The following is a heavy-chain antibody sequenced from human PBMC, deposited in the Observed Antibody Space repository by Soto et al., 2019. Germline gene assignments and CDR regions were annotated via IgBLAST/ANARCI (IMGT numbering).Heavy chain of an antibody. V-gene: IGHV4-4*02. CDR1: GGSITHDNW. Sequence: ASETLSLTCAVSGGSITHDNWWNWARQPPGKGLEWIGEISHSGTTNYNPSLKSRVTISVDMSKNQLSPKLTSVTAADTAVYYCAKDHTGADAFDIWGQGIMVTVS. CDR2: ISHSGTT. CDR3: AKDHTGADAFDI. J-gene: IGHJ3*02. D-gene: IGHD7-27*01.